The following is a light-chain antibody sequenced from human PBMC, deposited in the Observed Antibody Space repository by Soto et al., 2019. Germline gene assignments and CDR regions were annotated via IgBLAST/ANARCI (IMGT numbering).Light chain of an antibody. CDR3: QQSYTMPWT. CDR1: QSISGY. V-gene: IGKV1-39*01. Sequence: DIQMTQSPSSLSASVGDRVSITCRASQSISGYLNWYQKKSGQAPKLLMYAASTLQSGVPSRFSGSGSGTDFTLTSSSLQPEDSATYFCQQSYTMPWTFGQGTKVEIK. CDR2: AAS. J-gene: IGKJ1*01.